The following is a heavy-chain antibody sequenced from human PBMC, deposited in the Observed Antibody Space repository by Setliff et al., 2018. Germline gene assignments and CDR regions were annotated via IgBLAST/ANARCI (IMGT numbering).Heavy chain of an antibody. V-gene: IGHV3-15*07. J-gene: IGHJ4*02. CDR2: IKGKNDGLAT. CDR1: GFTFSTAW. CDR3: TTSISEDYDC. Sequence: PGGSLRLSCAASGFTFSTAWMNWVRQAPGKGLEWVGRIKGKNDGLATDYAAPVKGRFTISRDDSKNTLYLQMNSLKTEDTAVYYCTTSISEDYDCWGQGTLVTVSS.